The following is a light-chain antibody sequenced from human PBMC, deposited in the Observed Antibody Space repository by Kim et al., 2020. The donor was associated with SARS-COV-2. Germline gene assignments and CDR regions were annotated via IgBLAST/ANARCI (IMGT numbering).Light chain of an antibody. CDR2: SAN. Sequence: PGQRVTIYFSGSTSNIGTNLVSWYQQLPGTAPKLLIYSANQRPSGVPDRFSASKSGTSASLAISGLQSEDEADYYCAAWDASLRVVFGGGTQLTVL. CDR1: TSNIGTNL. V-gene: IGLV1-44*01. CDR3: AAWDASLRVV. J-gene: IGLJ2*01.